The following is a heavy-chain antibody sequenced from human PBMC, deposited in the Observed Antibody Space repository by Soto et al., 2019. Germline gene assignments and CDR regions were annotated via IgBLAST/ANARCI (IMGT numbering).Heavy chain of an antibody. J-gene: IGHJ6*02. Sequence: SSETLSLTCTVPGGSISSDSFYWAWIRQPPGKGLEWIGIIYYSGDTYYNPSLAGRLTMSVDTSNQFSLTLRSVTAADTALYYCARNQPQRYCSGGTCRPAYGMDVWGQGTTVTVSS. V-gene: IGHV4-39*01. CDR3: ARNQPQRYCSGGTCRPAYGMDV. CDR1: GGSISSDSFY. CDR2: IYYSGDT. D-gene: IGHD2-15*01.